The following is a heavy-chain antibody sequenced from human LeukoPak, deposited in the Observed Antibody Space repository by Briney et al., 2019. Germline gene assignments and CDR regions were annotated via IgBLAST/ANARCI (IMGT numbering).Heavy chain of an antibody. Sequence: GGSLRLSCASSGFDLSTYEMNWVRQAPGKGLEWIADITISGHTKNYADSVKGRFTISRDNARASLYLQMNSLRVEDTGVYYCARGDPHADLWGQGTLVTVSS. J-gene: IGHJ5*02. CDR1: GFDLSTYE. CDR3: ARGDPHADL. CDR2: ITISGHTK. V-gene: IGHV3-48*03.